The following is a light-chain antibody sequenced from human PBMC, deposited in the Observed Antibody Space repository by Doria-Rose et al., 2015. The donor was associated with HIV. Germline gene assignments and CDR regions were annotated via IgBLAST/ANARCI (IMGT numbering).Light chain of an antibody. CDR2: DRS. CDR3: HQYGTSWT. J-gene: IGKJ1*01. Sequence: TPSPGTLSLSPGERATLSCSASQSFSSTYLAWYQQEPGQAPSLLIYDRSTRATGIPDRFSASVSGTDFTLTINRLEPEDFAPYYCHQYGTSWTFGQGTKVEI. CDR1: QSFSSTY. V-gene: IGKV3-20*01.